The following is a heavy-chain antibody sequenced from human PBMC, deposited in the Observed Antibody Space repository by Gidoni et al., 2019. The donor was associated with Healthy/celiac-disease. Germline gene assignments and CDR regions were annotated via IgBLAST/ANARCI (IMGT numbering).Heavy chain of an antibody. CDR1: GFPFSSYA. J-gene: IGHJ4*02. CDR2: ISYDGSNK. CDR3: ARSSLRFLEWAFFDY. D-gene: IGHD3-3*01. Sequence: QVQLVESGGGVVQPGRSLSLSCAASGFPFSSYAMPWVRQAPGKGLGWVAVISYDGSNKYYADSVKGRFTISRDNSKNTLYLQMNSLRAEDTAVYYCARSSLRFLEWAFFDYWGQGTLVTVSS. V-gene: IGHV3-30-3*01.